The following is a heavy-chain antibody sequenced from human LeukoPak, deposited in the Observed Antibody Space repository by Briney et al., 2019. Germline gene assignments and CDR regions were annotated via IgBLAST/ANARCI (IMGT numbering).Heavy chain of an antibody. Sequence: GGSLRLSCAASGFTFSGYVMLGVPQAPGKGLEWVAVISYDGSNKYYADSVKGRFTISRDNSKNTLYLQLNSLRAEDTAVYYCARDTVHNWNYQDASDSWGQGTMVTVSS. J-gene: IGHJ3*01. CDR3: ARDTVHNWNYQDASDS. CDR1: GFTFSGYV. V-gene: IGHV3-30*04. CDR2: ISYDGSNK. D-gene: IGHD1-7*01.